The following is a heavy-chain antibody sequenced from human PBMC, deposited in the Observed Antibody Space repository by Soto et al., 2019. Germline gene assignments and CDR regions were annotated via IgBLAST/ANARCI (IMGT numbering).Heavy chain of an antibody. Sequence: ASVKVSCKASGYTFTSYDINWVRQATGQGLEWMGWMNPNSGNTGYAQKFQGRVTMTRNTSISTAYMELSSLRSEDTAVYYCARMRGSGSYIYYYYMDVWGKGTTVTVSS. J-gene: IGHJ6*03. CDR1: GYTFTSYD. V-gene: IGHV1-8*01. D-gene: IGHD3-10*01. CDR3: ARMRGSGSYIYYYYMDV. CDR2: MNPNSGNT.